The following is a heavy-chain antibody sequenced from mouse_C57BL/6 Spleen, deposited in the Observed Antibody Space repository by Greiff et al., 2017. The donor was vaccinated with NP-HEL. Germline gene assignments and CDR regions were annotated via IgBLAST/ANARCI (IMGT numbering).Heavy chain of an antibody. Sequence: EVQLQQSGPELVKPRASVKIPCKASGYTFTDYNMDWVKQSHGKSLEWIGDINPNNGGTIYNQKFKGKATLTVDKSSSTAYMELRSLTSEDTAVYYCARSGYYADYYAMDYWGQGTSVTVSS. V-gene: IGHV1-18*01. CDR1: GYTFTDYN. D-gene: IGHD2-3*01. J-gene: IGHJ4*01. CDR2: INPNNGGT. CDR3: ARSGYYADYYAMDY.